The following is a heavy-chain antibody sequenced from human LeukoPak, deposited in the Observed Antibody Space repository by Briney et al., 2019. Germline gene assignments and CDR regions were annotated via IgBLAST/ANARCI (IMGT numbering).Heavy chain of an antibody. V-gene: IGHV3-30*18. CDR3: AKLSGSYSGH. CDR1: GFTFSSYG. CDR2: ISYDGSNK. Sequence: GALRLSCAASGFTFSSYGMHWVRQAPGKGLEWVAVISYDGSNKYYADSVKGRFTISRDNSKNTLYLQMNSLRAEDTAVYYCAKLSGSYSGHWGQGTLVTVSS. D-gene: IGHD3-10*01. J-gene: IGHJ4*02.